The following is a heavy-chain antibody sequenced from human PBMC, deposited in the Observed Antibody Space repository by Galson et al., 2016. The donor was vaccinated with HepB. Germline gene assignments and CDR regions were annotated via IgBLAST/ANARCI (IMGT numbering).Heavy chain of an antibody. J-gene: IGHJ3*02. CDR1: GFNFRDHY. D-gene: IGHD3-22*01. Sequence: SLRLSCAATGFNFRDHYMNWVRQASGKGPEWVSYISSSSSYTNYADSVKGRFTISRDNAQNSLYLQMNSLRAEDTAVYYCARDPQLTYYYDSSGSHAFDIWGQGTMVTVSS. V-gene: IGHV3-11*05. CDR2: ISSSSSYT. CDR3: ARDPQLTYYYDSSGSHAFDI.